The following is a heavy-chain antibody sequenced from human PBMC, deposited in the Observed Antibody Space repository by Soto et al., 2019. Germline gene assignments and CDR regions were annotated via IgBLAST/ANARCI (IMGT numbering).Heavy chain of an antibody. D-gene: IGHD6-13*01. J-gene: IGHJ4*02. Sequence: EVQLVESGGGLVQPGGSLRLSCAASGFIFINHWMSWFRQAPGKGLEWVANIKQDGSEKNYLDSVKGRFTVSRDNAKNSLYLQMNSLRAEDTAVYYCARDVAAGGDYWGQGTLVTVSS. CDR3: ARDVAAGGDY. CDR2: IKQDGSEK. CDR1: GFIFINHW. V-gene: IGHV3-7*01.